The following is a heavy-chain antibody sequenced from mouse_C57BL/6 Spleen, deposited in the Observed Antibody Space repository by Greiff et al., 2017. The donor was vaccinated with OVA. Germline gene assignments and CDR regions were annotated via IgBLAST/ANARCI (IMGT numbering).Heavy chain of an antibody. D-gene: IGHD3-3*01. CDR1: GYAFSSYW. CDR2: IYPGDGDP. CDR3: AREGTGYFDV. J-gene: IGHJ1*03. V-gene: IGHV1-80*01. Sequence: VQLLESGAELVKPGASVKISCKASGYAFSSYWMNWVKQRPGKGLEWIGQIYPGDGDPNYNGKFKGKATLTADKSSSTAYMHLTSLTSEDSAVYFCAREGTGYFDVWGTGTTVTVSS.